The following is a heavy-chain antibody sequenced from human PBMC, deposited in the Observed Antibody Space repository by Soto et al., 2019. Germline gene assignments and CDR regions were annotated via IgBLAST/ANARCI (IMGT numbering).Heavy chain of an antibody. CDR1: GFTFSSYW. CDR2: IRQDGSEK. V-gene: IGHV3-7*01. D-gene: IGHD5-12*01. J-gene: IGHJ6*02. Sequence: GGSLRLSCAASGFTFSSYWMSWVRQAPGKGLEWVANIRQDGSEKYYVDSVKGRFTISRDNAKNSLYLQMNSLRAEDTAVYYCARDPNILATMGSIYYYYGMDVWGQGTTVTVSS. CDR3: ARDPNILATMGSIYYYYGMDV.